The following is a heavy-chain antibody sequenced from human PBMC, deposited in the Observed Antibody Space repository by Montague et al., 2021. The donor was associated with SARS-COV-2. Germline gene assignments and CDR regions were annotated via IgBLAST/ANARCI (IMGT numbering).Heavy chain of an antibody. CDR3: ARAPGSSYSSGWYDYYYGMDV. Sequence: SLRLSCAASGFTVSSNYMSWVRQAPGKGLEWVSVIYSGSGSTYYADSVKGRFTISRDISKNTLYLQMNSLRAEDTAVYYCARAPGSSYSSGWYDYYYGMDVWSQGTTVTVSS. J-gene: IGHJ6*02. CDR2: IYSGSGST. CDR1: GFTVSSNY. D-gene: IGHD6-19*01. V-gene: IGHV3-66*01.